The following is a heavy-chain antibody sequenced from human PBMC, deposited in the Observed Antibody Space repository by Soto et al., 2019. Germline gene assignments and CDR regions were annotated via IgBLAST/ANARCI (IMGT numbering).Heavy chain of an antibody. Sequence: SETLSLTCAIYGGSFSNYYWNWIRQPPGKGLEWMVKINHNGSTNYSPSLKGRLIISVDTSKTQFYLKLISVTAADPDGYFCGRGRGYSNAWGYYYSGMDVWGQGTTVTVSS. CDR2: INHNGST. V-gene: IGHV4-34*01. J-gene: IGHJ6*02. D-gene: IGHD6-19*01. CDR1: GGSFSNYY. CDR3: GRGRGYSNAWGYYYSGMDV.